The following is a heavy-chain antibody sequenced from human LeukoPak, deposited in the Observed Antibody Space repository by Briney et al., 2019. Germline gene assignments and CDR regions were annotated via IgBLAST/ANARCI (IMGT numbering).Heavy chain of an antibody. D-gene: IGHD6-19*01. Sequence: GGSLRLSCAASGFTFSSYSMNWVRQAPGKGLEWVSSISSSSSNIYYADSVKGRFTISRDNAKNSLYLQMNSLRAEDTAVYYCARGGSSSGWYSPEDYWGQGTLVTVSS. CDR3: ARGGSSSGWYSPEDY. CDR1: GFTFSSYS. V-gene: IGHV3-21*01. J-gene: IGHJ4*02. CDR2: ISSSSSNI.